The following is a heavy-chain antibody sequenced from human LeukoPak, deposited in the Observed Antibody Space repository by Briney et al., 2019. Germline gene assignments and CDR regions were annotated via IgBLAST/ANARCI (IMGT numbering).Heavy chain of an antibody. D-gene: IGHD3-10*01. CDR3: ARAMVYYYYFDY. J-gene: IGHJ4*02. V-gene: IGHV4-30-4*01. CDR1: GGSISSGDYY. Sequence: SETLSLTCTVSGGSISSGDYYWSCIRQPPGKGLEWIGYIYYSGSTYYNPSLKSRVTISVDTSKHQFSLKLSSVTAADTAVYYCARAMVYYYYFDYWGQGTLVTVSS. CDR2: IYYSGST.